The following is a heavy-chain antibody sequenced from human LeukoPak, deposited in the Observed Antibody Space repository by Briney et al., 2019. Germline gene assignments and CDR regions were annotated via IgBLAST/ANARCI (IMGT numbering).Heavy chain of an antibody. V-gene: IGHV3-23*01. CDR1: GLTFSSYA. D-gene: IGHD4-17*01. Sequence: GGSLRLSCAASGLTFSSYAMNWVRQAPGKGLEWVSAISGSGGNTYYADSVKGRFTISRDNSKNTLYLQMNSLRAEDTAVYYCANPRGNYGAHAFDIWGQGTMVTVSS. CDR2: ISGSGGNT. J-gene: IGHJ3*02. CDR3: ANPRGNYGAHAFDI.